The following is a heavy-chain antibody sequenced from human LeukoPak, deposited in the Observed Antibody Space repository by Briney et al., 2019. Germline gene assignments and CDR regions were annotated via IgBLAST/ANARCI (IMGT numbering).Heavy chain of an antibody. CDR2: IYYSGST. J-gene: IGHJ2*01. V-gene: IGHV4-59*01. CDR1: GGSISSYY. Sequence: KPSETLSLTCTVSGGSISSYYWSWIRQPPGKGLEWIGYIYYSGSTNYNPSLKSRVTISVDTSKNQFSLKLSSVTAADTAVYYCARVMDDSSGYRVGWYFDLWGCGTLVTVSS. CDR3: ARVMDDSSGYRVGWYFDL. D-gene: IGHD3-22*01.